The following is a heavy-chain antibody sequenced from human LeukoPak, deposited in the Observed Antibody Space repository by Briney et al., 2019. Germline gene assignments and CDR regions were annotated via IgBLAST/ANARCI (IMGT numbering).Heavy chain of an antibody. CDR2: ISGSGGST. J-gene: IGHJ5*02. CDR3: ARLYYDFWSGYPDENNWFDP. CDR1: GFTFSSYA. D-gene: IGHD3-3*01. V-gene: IGHV3-23*01. Sequence: GGSLRLSCAASGFTFSSYAMSWVRQAPGKGLEWVSAISGSGGSTYYVDSVKGRFTISRDNSKNTLYLQMNSLRAEDTAVYYCARLYYDFWSGYPDENNWFDPWGQGTLVTVSS.